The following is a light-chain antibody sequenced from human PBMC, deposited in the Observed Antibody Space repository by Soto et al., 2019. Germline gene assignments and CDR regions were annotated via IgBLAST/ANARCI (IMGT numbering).Light chain of an antibody. CDR1: SSDVGTYNY. J-gene: IGLJ2*01. V-gene: IGLV2-11*01. Sequence: QSVLTQTRSVSGSPGQSVTISCTGTSSDVGTYNYVAWFQQYPGKAPKVMISDVSKRPSGVPDRFSGSKSGNTASLTNSGLQAEDEADYYCCSYAGSYTLLYGGGTKLTVL. CDR3: CSYAGSYTLL. CDR2: DVS.